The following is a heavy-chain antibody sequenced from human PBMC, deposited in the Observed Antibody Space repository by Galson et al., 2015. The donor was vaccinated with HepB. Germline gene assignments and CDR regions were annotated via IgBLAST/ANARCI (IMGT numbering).Heavy chain of an antibody. CDR3: ARAKEGRGYFDY. D-gene: IGHD3-10*01. CDR2: AYHSGGT. V-gene: IGHV4-4*02. Sequence: SETLSLTCAVSGDSISNDRWWSWVRQPPGEGLEWIGEAYHSGGTNYRPSLKSRVTISVGKSKNQFSLKLTSVTAGDTAVYYCARAKEGRGYFDYWGQGTLVTVSS. J-gene: IGHJ4*02. CDR1: GDSISNDRW.